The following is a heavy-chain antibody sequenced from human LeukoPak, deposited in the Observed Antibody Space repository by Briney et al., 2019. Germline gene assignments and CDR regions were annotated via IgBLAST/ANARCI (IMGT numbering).Heavy chain of an antibody. V-gene: IGHV4-59*01. CDR2: IYYSRST. CDR1: GGSITSYY. D-gene: IGHD4-17*01. CDR3: AKWSDYANDFDI. Sequence: SETLSLTCTVSGGSITSYYWSWIRQSPGKGLEWIGHIYYSRSTNYSPSLKSRVTISIDTSRKQFSLKVSSVTAADTAMYYCAKWSDYANDFDIWGQGTVVIVSS. J-gene: IGHJ3*02.